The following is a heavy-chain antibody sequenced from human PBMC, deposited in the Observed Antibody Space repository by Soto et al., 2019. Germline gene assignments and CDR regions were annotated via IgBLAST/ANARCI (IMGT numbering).Heavy chain of an antibody. V-gene: IGHV1-69*06. CDR3: ARGVSNSGAYYTGPSAYDF. CDR2: TVPVFDTS. CDR1: GGTFNGYG. Sequence: QVQVVQSGAVVKKPGSSVEVSCKASGGTFNGYGISWVRQAPAQGLEWMGGTVPVFDTSKYAPRVQGRVTITADKSTSTAYMELSSVRSEDTAIYFCARGVSNSGAYYTGPSAYDFWGQGTLVIVSS. D-gene: IGHD3-10*01. J-gene: IGHJ3*01.